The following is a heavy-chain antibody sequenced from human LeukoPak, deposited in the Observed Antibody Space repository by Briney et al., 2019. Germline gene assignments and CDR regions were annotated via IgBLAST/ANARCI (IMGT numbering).Heavy chain of an antibody. CDR3: AREMNYYDSSGYLSYFDS. J-gene: IGHJ4*02. CDR2: INPNSGDT. D-gene: IGHD3-22*01. Sequence: SVKVSCKSSGYTFISYYIHWVRQAPGQGLEWMGRINPNSGDTNYAQKFQGRVTMTRDTSTNTAYMELNRLRSDDTAVYYCAREMNYYDSSGYLSYFDSWGQGTLVTVSS. CDR1: GYTFISYY. V-gene: IGHV1-2*06.